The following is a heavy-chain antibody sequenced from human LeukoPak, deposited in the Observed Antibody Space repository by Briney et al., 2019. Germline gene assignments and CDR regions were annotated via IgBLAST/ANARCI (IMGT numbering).Heavy chain of an antibody. Sequence: ASVKVSCKVSGYTLTELSMHWVRQAPGKGLEWMGGFDPEDGETIYAQEFQGRVTMTEDTSTDTAYMKLSSLRSEDTAVYYCATDPGYCSGGSCYFPEPLDYWGQGTLVTVSS. CDR2: FDPEDGET. CDR1: GYTLTELS. J-gene: IGHJ4*02. V-gene: IGHV1-24*01. CDR3: ATDPGYCSGGSCYFPEPLDY. D-gene: IGHD2-15*01.